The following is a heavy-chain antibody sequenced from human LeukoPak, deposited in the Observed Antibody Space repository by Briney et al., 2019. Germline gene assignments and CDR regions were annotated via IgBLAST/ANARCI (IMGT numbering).Heavy chain of an antibody. D-gene: IGHD2-8*01. CDR3: ARSYCTNGVCYVTLIDY. J-gene: IGHJ4*02. CDR2: INPNSGGT. Sequence: AASVKVSCRASDYTFTNYYMHWVRQAPGQGLEWMGRINPNSGGTNYAQKFQGRVTMTRDTSISTAYMELSRLRSDDTAVYYCARSYCTNGVCYVTLIDYWGQGTLVTVSS. V-gene: IGHV1-2*06. CDR1: DYTFTNYY.